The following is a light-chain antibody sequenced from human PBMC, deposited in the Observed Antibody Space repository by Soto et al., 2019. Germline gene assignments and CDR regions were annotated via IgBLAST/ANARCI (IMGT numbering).Light chain of an antibody. CDR2: WAS. J-gene: IGKJ4*01. V-gene: IGKV4-1*01. Sequence: DIVMTQSPDSLAVSLGERATINCKSSQSVLYSSNNKNYIAWYQQKPGQPPKLLIYWASTRESGVPDRFSGSGSRTDFTLTIGSLQSEDVALYYCQQYYTTPLTFSGGTKVEIK. CDR1: QSVLYSSNNKNY. CDR3: QQYYTTPLT.